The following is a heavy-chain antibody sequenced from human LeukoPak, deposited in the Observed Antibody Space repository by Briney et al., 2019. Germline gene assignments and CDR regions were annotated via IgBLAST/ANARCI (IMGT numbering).Heavy chain of an antibody. CDR3: ARGTKYSSSWSPFDY. J-gene: IGHJ4*02. CDR2: IYTSGST. Sequence: SETLSLTCTVSGGSISSYYWSWIRQPAGKGLEWIGRIYTSGSTNYNPSLKSRVTMSVDTSKNQFSLKLSSVTAADTAVYYCARGTKYSSSWSPFDYWGQGTLLTVSS. D-gene: IGHD6-13*01. CDR1: GGSISSYY. V-gene: IGHV4-4*07.